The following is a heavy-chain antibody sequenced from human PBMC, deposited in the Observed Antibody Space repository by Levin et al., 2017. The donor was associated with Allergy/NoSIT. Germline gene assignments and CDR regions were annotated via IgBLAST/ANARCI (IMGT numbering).Heavy chain of an antibody. Sequence: ASVKVSCKASGYTFTGYYMHWVRQAPGQGLEWMGWINPNSGGTNYAQKFQGRVTMTRDTSISTAYMELSRLRSDDTAVYYCYGITMVRGVNTIDYWGQGTLVTVSS. CDR1: GYTFTGYY. CDR3: YGITMVRGVNTIDY. V-gene: IGHV1-2*02. CDR2: INPNSGGT. D-gene: IGHD3-10*01. J-gene: IGHJ4*02.